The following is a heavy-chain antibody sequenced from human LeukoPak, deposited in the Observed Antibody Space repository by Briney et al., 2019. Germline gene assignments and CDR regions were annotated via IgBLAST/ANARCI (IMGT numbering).Heavy chain of an antibody. CDR3: ARGRSLSGNRFPSNY. V-gene: IGHV1-2*02. CDR2: ISPNNGGT. D-gene: IGHD5-12*01. CDR1: GYTFTGYY. J-gene: IGHJ4*02. Sequence: ASVKVSCKASGYTFTGYYIHWIRQAPGQGLEWMGWISPNNGGTKYAQKFQGRVNMTRDKYTTTAYMELDTLRSDDTAIYYCARGRSLSGNRFPSNYWGQGTLVTVSS.